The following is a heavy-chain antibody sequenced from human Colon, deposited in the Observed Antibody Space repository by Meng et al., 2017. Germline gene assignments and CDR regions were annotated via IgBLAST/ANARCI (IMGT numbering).Heavy chain of an antibody. CDR2: INEIGSTT. CDR1: GFTFSSYW. CDR3: TRGRRDY. Sequence: GESLKISCAASGFTFSSYWMHWVRRVPGKGLVWVSRINEIGSTTSYAASVKGRFTISRDNAKNTLYLQMNSLRAEDTAVYYCTRGRRDYWGQGTLVTVSS. V-gene: IGHV3-74*01. J-gene: IGHJ4*02.